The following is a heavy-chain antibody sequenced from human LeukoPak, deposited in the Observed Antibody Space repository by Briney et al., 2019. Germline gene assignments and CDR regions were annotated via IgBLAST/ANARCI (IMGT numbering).Heavy chain of an antibody. D-gene: IGHD5-18*01. CDR2: IDNDGTDS. J-gene: IGHJ4*02. V-gene: IGHV3-74*01. Sequence: GGSLRLSCAASGFTFGNYWMHWVRQAPGKGLVWVSRIDNDGTDSRYADSVTGRFTISRDNAKNTLYLQMNSLRAEDTATYYCVRGGGWDTVAMVTHYFDCWGQGTLVTVSS. CDR3: VRGGGWDTVAMVTHYFDC. CDR1: GFTFGNYW.